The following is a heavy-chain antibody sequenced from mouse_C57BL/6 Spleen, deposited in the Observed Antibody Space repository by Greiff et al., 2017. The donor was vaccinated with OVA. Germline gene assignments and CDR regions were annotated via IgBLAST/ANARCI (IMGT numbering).Heavy chain of an antibody. Sequence: EVQVVESGGGLVKPGGSLKLSCAASGFTFSSYTMSWVRQTPEKRLEWVATISGGGGNTYYPDSVKGRFTISRDNAKNTLYLQMSSLRSEDTALYYCASYYYGFAYWGQGTLVTVSA. CDR2: ISGGGGNT. D-gene: IGHD1-1*01. V-gene: IGHV5-9*01. CDR3: ASYYYGFAY. J-gene: IGHJ3*01. CDR1: GFTFSSYT.